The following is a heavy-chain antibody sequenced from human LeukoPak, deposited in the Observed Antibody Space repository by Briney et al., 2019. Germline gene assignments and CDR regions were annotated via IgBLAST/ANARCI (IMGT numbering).Heavy chain of an antibody. V-gene: IGHV1-69*05. CDR2: IIPIFGTA. CDR1: GGTFSSYA. J-gene: IGHJ5*02. Sequence: ASVKVSCKASGGTFSSYAISWVRQAPGQGLEWMGGIIPIFGTANYAQKFQGRVTITTDESTSTAYMELRSLRSDDTAVYYCARAAAGTGGNWFDPWGQGTLVTVSS. CDR3: ARAAAGTGGNWFDP. D-gene: IGHD6-13*01.